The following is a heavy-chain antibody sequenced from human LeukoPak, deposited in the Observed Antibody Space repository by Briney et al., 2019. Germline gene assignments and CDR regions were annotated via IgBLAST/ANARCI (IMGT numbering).Heavy chain of an antibody. CDR2: ISYDGSNK. CDR1: GFTFSSYA. Sequence: GGSLRFSCAASGFTFSSYAMHWVRQAPGKGLEWVAVISYDGSNKYYADSVKGRFTISRDNSKNTLYLQTNSLRAEDTAVYYCARDSLTDYYDSSGLTHWGQGTLVTVSS. J-gene: IGHJ4*02. CDR3: ARDSLTDYYDSSGLTH. V-gene: IGHV3-30*01. D-gene: IGHD3-22*01.